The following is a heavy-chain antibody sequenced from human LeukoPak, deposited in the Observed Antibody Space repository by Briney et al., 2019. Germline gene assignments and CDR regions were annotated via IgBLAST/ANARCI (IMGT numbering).Heavy chain of an antibody. CDR2: ISYDGSNK. J-gene: IGHJ4*02. CDR1: GFTFSNYG. Sequence: PGGSLRLSCAASGFTFSNYGIHWVRQAPGKGLEWVAVISYDGSNKYYADSVKGRFTISRDNSKNTLYLQMNSLRAEDTAVYYCARDRPYSSSWSYYFDYWGQGTLVTVSS. V-gene: IGHV3-30*19. D-gene: IGHD6-13*01. CDR3: ARDRPYSSSWSYYFDY.